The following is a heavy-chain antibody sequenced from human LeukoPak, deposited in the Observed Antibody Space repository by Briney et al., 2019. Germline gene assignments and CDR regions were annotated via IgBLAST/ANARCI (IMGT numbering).Heavy chain of an antibody. V-gene: IGHV1-69*05. CDR1: GGTFSSYA. CDR2: INPIFGTA. D-gene: IGHD3-10*01. Sequence: SVKVSCKASGGTFSSYAISWVRQAPGQGLEWMGGINPIFGTANYAQKFQGRVTITTDESTSTAYMELSSLRSEDTAVYYCARGRKSMVRGVHFDYWGQGTLVTVSS. J-gene: IGHJ4*02. CDR3: ARGRKSMVRGVHFDY.